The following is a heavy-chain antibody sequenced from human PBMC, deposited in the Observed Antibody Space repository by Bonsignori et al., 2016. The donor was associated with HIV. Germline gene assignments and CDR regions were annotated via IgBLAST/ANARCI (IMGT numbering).Heavy chain of an antibody. Sequence: QVQLQESGPGLVKPLETLSLTCSVSGGSMTSYYWSWIRQPAGKGLEWLGRISTSGKTDYSPSLKSRLSMSVDTSKNQFSLKLNSVTAADTAIYYCARDLRSSASWVGRFVVKFDYWGQGTLVTVSS. CDR1: GGSMTSYY. CDR3: ARDLRSSASWVGRFVVKFDY. D-gene: IGHD6-13*01. CDR2: ISTSGKT. V-gene: IGHV4-4*07. J-gene: IGHJ4*02.